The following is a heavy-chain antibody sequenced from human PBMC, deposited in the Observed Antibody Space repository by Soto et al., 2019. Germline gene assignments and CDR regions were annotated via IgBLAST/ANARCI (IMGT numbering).Heavy chain of an antibody. CDR2: IWFDGSNK. Sequence: HPGGSLRLSFAASGFTFSTYGIHWFRQAPGKGLEWVAVIWFDGSNKYYADSVKGRFTTSRDNSKSTLYLQMNSLRAEDTAVYYCARDEGQRGYSYGLDXWGQGT. J-gene: IGHJ4*02. CDR3: ARDEGQRGYSYGLDX. V-gene: IGHV3-33*01. D-gene: IGHD5-18*01. CDR1: GFTFSTYG.